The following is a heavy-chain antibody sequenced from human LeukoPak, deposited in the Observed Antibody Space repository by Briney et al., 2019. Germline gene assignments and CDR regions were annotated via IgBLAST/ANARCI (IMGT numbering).Heavy chain of an antibody. CDR2: IYYRGST. D-gene: IGHD5-12*01. J-gene: IGHJ4*02. V-gene: IGHV4-31*03. CDR3: AGSQDIVATFEY. Sequence: SETLSLTGTVSGGSISSGGYYWSWIRQHPGRGLEWIGYIYYRGSTYYNPSLKSRITISIDTSKNQFSLKLTSVTAADTAVYYCAGSQDIVATFEYWGQGTLVTVSS. CDR1: GGSISSGGYY.